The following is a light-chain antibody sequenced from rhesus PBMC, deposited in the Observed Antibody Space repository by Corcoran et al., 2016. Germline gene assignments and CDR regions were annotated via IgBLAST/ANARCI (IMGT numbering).Light chain of an antibody. CDR1: QGISSY. CDR2: YAS. Sequence: DIQMTQSPSFLSASVGDRVTITCRASQGISSYLAWYQQKPGKAPKPLIYYASNLESGVPSRFSGSGSATEFTLTISSLQPEDFAVYYCQQYNSDPLTFGGGTKVEIK. CDR3: QQYNSDPLT. J-gene: IGKJ4*01. V-gene: IGKV1-37*01.